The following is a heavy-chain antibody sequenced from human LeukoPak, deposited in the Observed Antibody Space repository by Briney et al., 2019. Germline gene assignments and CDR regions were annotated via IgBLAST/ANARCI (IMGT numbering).Heavy chain of an antibody. J-gene: IGHJ6*02. D-gene: IGHD3-10*01. Sequence: PSETLSLTCTVSGGSISGSSYYWGWIRQPPGKGLEWIGEINHSGSTNYNPSLKSRVTISVDTSKNQFSLKLSSVTAADTAVYYCARARGVRGVNYYYYYGMDVWGQGTTVTVSS. CDR1: GGSISGSSYY. CDR2: INHSGST. CDR3: ARARGVRGVNYYYYYGMDV. V-gene: IGHV4-39*07.